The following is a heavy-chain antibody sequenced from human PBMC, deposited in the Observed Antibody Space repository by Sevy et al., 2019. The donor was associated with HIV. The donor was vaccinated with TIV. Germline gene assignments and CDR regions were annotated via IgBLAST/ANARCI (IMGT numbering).Heavy chain of an antibody. D-gene: IGHD3-3*01. V-gene: IGHV3-23*01. J-gene: IGHJ4*02. CDR2: IGGGAGST. CDR1: GFTFSTYA. CDR3: AKGALGNSGSLEDQ. Sequence: GGSLRLSCAASGFTFSTYAMSWVRQAPGKGLEWISSIGGGAGSTYYADSVKGRFTISRDNSRNTMYVQMNSLGVEDTAVYYCAKGALGNSGSLEDQWGQGTLVTVSS.